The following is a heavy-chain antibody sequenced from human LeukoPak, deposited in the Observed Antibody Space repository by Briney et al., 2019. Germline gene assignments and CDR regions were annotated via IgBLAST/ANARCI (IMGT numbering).Heavy chain of an antibody. CDR2: IYYSGST. D-gene: IGHD3-10*01. Sequence: SQTLSLTCTVSGGSISSGGYYWSWIRQHPGKGLEWIGYIYYSGSTYYNPSLKSRVTISVDTSKNQFSLKLSSVTAADTAVYYCARDPDFYGSGSYSYFDYWGQGTLVTVSS. V-gene: IGHV4-31*03. J-gene: IGHJ4*02. CDR3: ARDPDFYGSGSYSYFDY. CDR1: GGSISSGGYY.